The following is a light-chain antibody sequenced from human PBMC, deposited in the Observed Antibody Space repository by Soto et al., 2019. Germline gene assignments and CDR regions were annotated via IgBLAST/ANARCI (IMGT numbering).Light chain of an antibody. Sequence: QSVLTQPPSVSGAPGQRVTISCTGSSSSIGAGYHVHWYQQLPGTAPKLLIYGNSNRPSGVPDRFSGSKSGTSASLAITGLQAEDEADYYCQSFDSSMNGLYVFGTRTKLTVL. CDR3: QSFDSSMNGLYV. CDR2: GNS. CDR1: SSSIGAGYH. V-gene: IGLV1-40*01. J-gene: IGLJ1*01.